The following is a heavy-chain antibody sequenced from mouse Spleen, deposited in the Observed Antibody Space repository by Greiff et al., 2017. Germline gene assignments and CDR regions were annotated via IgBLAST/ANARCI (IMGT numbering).Heavy chain of an antibody. V-gene: IGHV1-61*01. D-gene: IGHD1-1*01. CDR1: GYTFTSYW. Sequence: AQLQQSGAELVRPGSSVKLSCKASGYTFTSYWMDWVKQRPGQGLEWIGNIYPSDSETHYNQKFKDKATLTVDKSSSTAYMQLSSLTSEDSAVYYCARHGSSYYWYFDVWGAGTTVTVSS. CDR3: ARHGSSYYWYFDV. CDR2: IYPSDSET. J-gene: IGHJ1*01.